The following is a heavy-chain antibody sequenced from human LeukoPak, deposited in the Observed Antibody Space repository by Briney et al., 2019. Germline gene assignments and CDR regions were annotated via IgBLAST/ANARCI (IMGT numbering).Heavy chain of an antibody. D-gene: IGHD3-16*02. Sequence: GASVKVSCKASGGTFSSYAISWVRQAPGQGLEWMGGIIPIFGTANCAQKFQGRVTITADESTSTAYMELSSLRSEDTAVYYCARGGDYDYVWGSYRYKEFDYWGQGTLVTVSS. CDR3: ARGGDYDYVWGSYRYKEFDY. CDR2: IIPIFGTA. CDR1: GGTFSSYA. J-gene: IGHJ4*02. V-gene: IGHV1-69*01.